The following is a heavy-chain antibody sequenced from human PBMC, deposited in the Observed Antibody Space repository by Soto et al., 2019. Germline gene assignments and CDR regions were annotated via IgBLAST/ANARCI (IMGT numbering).Heavy chain of an antibody. CDR3: GRDEVRNGVGV. J-gene: IGHJ6*02. CDR2: IKGDGSEK. V-gene: IGHV3-7*01. CDR1: GFTFTSYW. Sequence: PGGSLRLSCVASGFTFTSYWMSWVRQAPGKGLEWVANIKGDGSEKRYVDSVKGRLTIPRDNAKNSVYLQMNSLRVEDMALYYCGRDEVRNGVGVWGQGTTVTVSS.